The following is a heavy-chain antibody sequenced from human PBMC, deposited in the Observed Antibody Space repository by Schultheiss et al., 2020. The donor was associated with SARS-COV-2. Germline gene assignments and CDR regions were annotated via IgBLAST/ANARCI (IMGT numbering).Heavy chain of an antibody. J-gene: IGHJ3*02. CDR2: IWYDGSNK. D-gene: IGHD2-21*02. V-gene: IGHV3-33*06. CDR3: AKGGGDSDAFDI. CDR1: GFTFSSYA. Sequence: GESLKISCAASGFTFSSYAMHWVRQAPGKGLEWVAVIWYDGSNKYYADSVKGRFTISRDNSKNTLYLQMNSLRAEDTAVYYCAKGGGDSDAFDIWGQGTMVTVSS.